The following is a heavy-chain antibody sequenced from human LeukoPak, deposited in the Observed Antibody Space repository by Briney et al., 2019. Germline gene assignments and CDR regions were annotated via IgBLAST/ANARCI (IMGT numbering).Heavy chain of an antibody. J-gene: IGHJ4*02. CDR2: INSSGSTI. CDR3: ARDRGSSSPYFDY. CDR1: GFTFNTYS. Sequence: GGSLRLSCAASGFTFNTYSMNWVRQAPGKGLEWVSYINSSGSTIHYADSVKGRFTISRDNSKNTLYLQMNSLRAEDTAVYYCARDRGSSSPYFDYWGQGTLVTVSS. V-gene: IGHV3-48*01. D-gene: IGHD6-13*01.